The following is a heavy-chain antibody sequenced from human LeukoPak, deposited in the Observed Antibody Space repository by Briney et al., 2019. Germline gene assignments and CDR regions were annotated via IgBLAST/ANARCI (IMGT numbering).Heavy chain of an antibody. CDR3: ARAHTSYWYMDY. J-gene: IGHJ4*02. CDR2: IFYSVSS. Sequence: KASETVSLTCSVPGGSISSYYWSWIRQPPGKGLEWIGYIFYSVSSNYNPSLKSRVTMSVDTSENQLSLKLRSVTAADTALYYCARAHTSYWYMDYWGQGTLVTPSS. D-gene: IGHD6-13*01. CDR1: GGSISSYY. V-gene: IGHV4-59*01.